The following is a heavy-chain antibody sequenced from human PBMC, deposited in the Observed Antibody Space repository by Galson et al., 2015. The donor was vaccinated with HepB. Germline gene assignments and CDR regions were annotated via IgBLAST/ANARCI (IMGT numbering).Heavy chain of an antibody. Sequence: CAISEDSVSSNSAAWNWIRQSPSRGLEWLGRTYYRSKWYNDYAVSVKSRITINPDTSKNQFSLQLNSVTPEDTAVYYCARDHPIAVAGPDAFDIWGQGTMVTVSS. J-gene: IGHJ3*02. V-gene: IGHV6-1*01. CDR2: TYYRSKWYN. CDR1: EDSVSSNSAA. CDR3: ARDHPIAVAGPDAFDI. D-gene: IGHD6-19*01.